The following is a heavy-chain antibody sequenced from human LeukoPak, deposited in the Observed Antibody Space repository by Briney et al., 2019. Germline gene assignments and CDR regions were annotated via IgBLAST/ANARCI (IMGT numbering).Heavy chain of an antibody. CDR2: ISWNSGSI. V-gene: IGHV3-9*01. D-gene: IGHD3-22*01. J-gene: IGHJ4*02. Sequence: GRSLRLSCAASGFTFDDYAMHWVRHAPGKGLEWVSGISWNSGSIGYADSVKGRFTISRDNAKNSLYLQMNSLRAEDTALYYCAKDNLRYYDSSGYFSYWGQGTLVTVSS. CDR1: GFTFDDYA. CDR3: AKDNLRYYDSSGYFSY.